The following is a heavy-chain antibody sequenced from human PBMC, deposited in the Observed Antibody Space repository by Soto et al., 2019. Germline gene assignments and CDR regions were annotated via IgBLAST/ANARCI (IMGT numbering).Heavy chain of an antibody. J-gene: IGHJ6*02. Sequence: GPTLVYPTQTLTLTCTFSGFSLSTSGVGVGWIRQPPGKAVEWLVLIYWDDDKRYSPSLKSRLTITKDTSKNQVVITMTNMDPVDTATYYCAHSSKAVATLYGMDVWGQGTTVTVSS. D-gene: IGHD6-19*01. V-gene: IGHV2-5*02. CDR1: GFSLSTSGVG. CDR2: IYWDDDK. CDR3: AHSSKAVATLYGMDV.